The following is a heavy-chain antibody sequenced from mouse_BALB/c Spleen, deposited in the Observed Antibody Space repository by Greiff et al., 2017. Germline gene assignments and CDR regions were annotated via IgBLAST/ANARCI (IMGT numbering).Heavy chain of an antibody. CDR1: GYTFSSYW. D-gene: IGHD5-1*01. V-gene: IGHV1-9*01. CDR2: ILPGSGST. Sequence: VQRVESGAELMKPGASVKISCKATGYTFSSYWIEWVKQRPGHGLEWIGEILPGSGSTNYNEKFKGKATFTADTSSNTAYMQLSSLTSEDSAVYYCARYLSAMDYWGQGTSVTVSS. CDR3: ARYLSAMDY. J-gene: IGHJ4*01.